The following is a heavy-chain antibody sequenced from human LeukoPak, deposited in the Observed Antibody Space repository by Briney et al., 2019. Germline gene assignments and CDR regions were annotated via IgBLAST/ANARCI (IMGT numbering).Heavy chain of an antibody. CDR2: ISSSGSTI. V-gene: IGHV3-48*03. CDR3: AKIGLRLVLNPY. Sequence: SGGSLRLSCAASGFTFSSYEMNWVRQAPGKGLEWVSYISSSGSTIYYADSVKGRFTISRDNSKNTLYLQMNSLRAEDTAVYYCAKIGLRLVLNPYWGQGTLVTVSS. J-gene: IGHJ4*02. D-gene: IGHD6-19*01. CDR1: GFTFSSYE.